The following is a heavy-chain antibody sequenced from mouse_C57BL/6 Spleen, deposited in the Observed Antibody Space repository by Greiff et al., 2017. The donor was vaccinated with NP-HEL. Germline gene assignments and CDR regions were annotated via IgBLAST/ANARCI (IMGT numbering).Heavy chain of an antibody. CDR1: GFNIKDYY. Sequence: QVQLQQSGAELVKPGASVKLSCTASGFNIKDYYMHWVKQRPGQGLEWIGWIYPGSGNTKYNEKFKGKATLTVDTSSSTAYMQLSSLTSEDSAVYFCARQEGYYYGSSSWFAYWGQGTLVTVSA. D-gene: IGHD1-1*01. CDR2: IYPGSGNT. V-gene: IGHV1-84*01. CDR3: ARQEGYYYGSSSWFAY. J-gene: IGHJ3*01.